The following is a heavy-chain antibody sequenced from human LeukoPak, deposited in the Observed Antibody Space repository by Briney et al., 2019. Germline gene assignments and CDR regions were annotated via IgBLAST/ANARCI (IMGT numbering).Heavy chain of an antibody. D-gene: IGHD2-8*02. V-gene: IGHV3-23*03. Sequence: GGSLRLSCAASGFTFSSYAMSWVRQAPGKGLEWVSVFYSGGNTYYADSVKGRFTISRDSSKNTLYLQMNSLRAEDTAVYYCARVKMILAYYDYWGQGTLVTVSS. CDR2: FYSGGNT. CDR3: ARVKMILAYYDY. J-gene: IGHJ4*02. CDR1: GFTFSSYA.